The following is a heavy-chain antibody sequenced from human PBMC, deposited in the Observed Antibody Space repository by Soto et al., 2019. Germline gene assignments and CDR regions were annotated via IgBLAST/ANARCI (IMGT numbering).Heavy chain of an antibody. Sequence: GGSLRLSCAASGFSFGSYALSWVRQAPGKGLEWVSTISGSDGETFYADSVRGRFSISRDTSQSTLYLQMNSLRADDTAMYYCARWSYLDYWGQGTRVTVSS. V-gene: IGHV3-23*01. CDR1: GFSFGSYA. J-gene: IGHJ4*02. CDR3: ARWSYLDY. CDR2: ISGSDGET. D-gene: IGHD3-3*01.